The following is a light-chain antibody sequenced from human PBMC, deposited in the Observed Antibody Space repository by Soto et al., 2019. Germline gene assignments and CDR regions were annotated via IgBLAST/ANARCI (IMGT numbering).Light chain of an antibody. Sequence: EIVLTQFPATLSLSPGERATLSCRASQSVSSYLAWYQQKRGQAPRLLIYDSSNRATGIPARFSGSGSGTDFSLTISSLEPEDFAVYYCQQRSNWPLTFGRGTKVEIK. V-gene: IGKV3-11*01. J-gene: IGKJ4*01. CDR1: QSVSSY. CDR2: DSS. CDR3: QQRSNWPLT.